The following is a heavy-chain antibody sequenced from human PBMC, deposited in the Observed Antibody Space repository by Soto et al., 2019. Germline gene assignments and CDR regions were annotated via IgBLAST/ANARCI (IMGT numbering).Heavy chain of an antibody. V-gene: IGHV4-34*01. CDR1: GGSFSGYY. CDR2: INHSGST. D-gene: IGHD3-10*01. J-gene: IGHJ4*02. Sequence: SETLSLTCAVYGGSFSGYYWSWIRQPPGKGLEWIGEINHSGSTNYNPSLKSRVTISVDTSKNQFSLKLSSVTAADTAVYYCARCIHYGSGSYYNTGSLRPTYYFDYWGQGTLVTVSS. CDR3: ARCIHYGSGSYYNTGSLRPTYYFDY.